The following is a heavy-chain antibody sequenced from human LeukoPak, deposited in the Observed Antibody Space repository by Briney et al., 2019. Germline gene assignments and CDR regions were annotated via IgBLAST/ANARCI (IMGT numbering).Heavy chain of an antibody. V-gene: IGHV4-39*01. J-gene: IGHJ4*02. Sequence: PSETLSLTCTVSGGSISSYYWGWIRQPPGKGLEWVGSIYYSGSTYYNPSLKSRVTISVDTSKNQFSLKLSSVTAADTAVYYCARRYGDYVLDYWGQGTLVTVSS. D-gene: IGHD4-17*01. CDR3: ARRYGDYVLDY. CDR1: GGSISSYY. CDR2: IYYSGST.